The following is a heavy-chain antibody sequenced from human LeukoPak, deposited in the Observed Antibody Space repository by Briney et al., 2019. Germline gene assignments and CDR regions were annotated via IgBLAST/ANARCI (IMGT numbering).Heavy chain of an antibody. CDR2: IDTSGST. J-gene: IGHJ6*03. D-gene: IGHD4-17*01. CDR3: AREDTVTAHYYYYYMDV. V-gene: IGHV4-4*08. Sequence: SETLSLTCTVSGDSISGFYWSWIRQPPGKGLEWIGRIDTSGSTNYNPSLKSRVTISVDTSKNQFSLKLSSVTAADTAVYYCAREDTVTAHYYYYYMDVWGKGTTVTVSS. CDR1: GDSISGFY.